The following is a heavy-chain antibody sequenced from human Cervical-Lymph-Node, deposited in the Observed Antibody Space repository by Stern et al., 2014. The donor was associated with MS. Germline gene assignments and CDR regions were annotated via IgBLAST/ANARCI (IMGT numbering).Heavy chain of an antibody. CDR2: IYYSGST. Sequence: QVQLVESGPGLVKPSQTLSLTCTVSGGSISSNNSYWSWIRQPPGKGLEWIAYIYYSGSTYYNPSLKSRVTLSVDTSTNQFSLRLSSVTAADTAVYYCVRAHYGDYPFYYYGMDVWGQGTTVTVSS. CDR3: VRAHYGDYPFYYYGMDV. CDR1: GGSISSNNSY. D-gene: IGHD4-17*01. J-gene: IGHJ6*02. V-gene: IGHV4-30-4*01.